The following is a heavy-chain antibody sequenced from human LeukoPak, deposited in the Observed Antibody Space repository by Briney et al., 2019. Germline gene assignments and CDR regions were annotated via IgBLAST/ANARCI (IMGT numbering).Heavy chain of an antibody. Sequence: SETLSLTCTVSGGSISSYFWSWIRQPPGKGLEWIGYIYYSGSTNYNPSPKSRVTISVDTSKNQFSLKLRSVTAADTAVYYCARLGHCTTISCYTYDYWGQGMLVTVSS. V-gene: IGHV4-59*08. J-gene: IGHJ4*02. D-gene: IGHD2-2*02. CDR3: ARLGHCTTISCYTYDY. CDR1: GGSISSYF. CDR2: IYYSGST.